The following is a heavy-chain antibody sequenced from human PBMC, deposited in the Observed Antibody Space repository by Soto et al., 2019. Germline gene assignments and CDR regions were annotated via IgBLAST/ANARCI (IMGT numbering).Heavy chain of an antibody. D-gene: IGHD6-13*01. J-gene: IGHJ4*02. CDR3: ARRGPGTYFDY. V-gene: IGHV3-23*01. Sequence: PGGPLRLSCAASGFTFSSYAMNWVSQAPGKGLEWVSVISGSGDSTYYADSVKGRFTISRDNSKNTLYLQMNSLRTEDTAVYYCARRGPGTYFDYWGQGTLVTVSS. CDR1: GFTFSSYA. CDR2: ISGSGDST.